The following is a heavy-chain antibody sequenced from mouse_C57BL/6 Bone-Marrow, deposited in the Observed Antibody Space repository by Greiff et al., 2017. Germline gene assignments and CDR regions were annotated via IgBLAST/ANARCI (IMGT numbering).Heavy chain of an antibody. J-gene: IGHJ3*01. D-gene: IGHD4-1*01. V-gene: IGHV5-17*01. CDR3: ARRGKTGSWFAY. CDR1: GFTFSDYG. CDR2: ISSGSSTI. Sequence: EVQLVESGGGLVKPGGSLKLSCAASGFTFSDYGMHWVRQAPEKGLEWVAYISSGSSTIYYADTVKGRFTISRDNAKNTLFLQMTSLRSEDQAMDYCARRGKTGSWFAYWGQGTLVTVSA.